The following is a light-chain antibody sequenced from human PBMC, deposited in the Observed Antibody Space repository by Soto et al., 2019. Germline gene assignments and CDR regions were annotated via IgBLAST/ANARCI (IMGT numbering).Light chain of an antibody. CDR1: QNLVSDSNTRDH. CDR2: WAS. Sequence: DIVMTKSPESLSVSLGERATINCKSSQNLVSDSNTRDHLVWYQQKPGQPPKMLIYWASTRESGVTDRFIGGGSGTDFTLTISCLQAEDVAVYYCQQNYSFPITFGPGTKVDVK. V-gene: IGKV4-1*01. J-gene: IGKJ3*01. CDR3: QQNYSFPIT.